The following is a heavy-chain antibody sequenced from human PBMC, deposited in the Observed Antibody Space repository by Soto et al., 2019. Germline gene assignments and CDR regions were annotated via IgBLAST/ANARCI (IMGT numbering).Heavy chain of an antibody. Sequence: ASVKVSCKASGGTFSIYAISWVRQAPGQGLEWMGGIIPIFGTANYAQKFQGRVTITADESTSTAYMELSSLRSEDTAVYYCARGHRGYSYGSYFDYWGQGTLVTVSS. V-gene: IGHV1-69*13. CDR3: ARGHRGYSYGSYFDY. CDR2: IIPIFGTA. D-gene: IGHD5-18*01. J-gene: IGHJ4*02. CDR1: GGTFSIYA.